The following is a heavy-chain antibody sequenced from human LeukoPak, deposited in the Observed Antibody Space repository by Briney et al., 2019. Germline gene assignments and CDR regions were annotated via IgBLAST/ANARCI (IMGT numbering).Heavy chain of an antibody. Sequence: PGGSLRLSCAASGFTFSSYGMHWVRQAPGKGLEWVAVISYDGSNKYYADSVKGRFTISRDNSKNTLYLQMNSLRAEDTAVYYCARDSSSTQQLLFACWGQGTLATAPS. J-gene: IGHJ4*01. CDR3: ARDSSSTQQLLFAC. V-gene: IGHV3-30*03. CDR1: GFTFSSYG. D-gene: IGHD1-1*01. CDR2: ISYDGSNK.